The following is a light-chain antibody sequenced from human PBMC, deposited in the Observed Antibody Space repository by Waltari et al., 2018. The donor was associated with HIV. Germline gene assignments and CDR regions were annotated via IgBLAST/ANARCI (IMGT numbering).Light chain of an antibody. V-gene: IGLV1-40*03. CDR2: ATT. CDR3: QSYDNSLTSYV. J-gene: IGLJ1*01. CDR1: SSNIGAGFD. Sequence: QSVLTQPPSVSGAPGQRGTLPCSGNSSNIGAGFDVHWYQHLPVTAPKLLIYATTNRPSGVPDRFSGSKSGASASLAITGLQAEDEADYYCQSYDNSLTSYVFATGTRVTVL.